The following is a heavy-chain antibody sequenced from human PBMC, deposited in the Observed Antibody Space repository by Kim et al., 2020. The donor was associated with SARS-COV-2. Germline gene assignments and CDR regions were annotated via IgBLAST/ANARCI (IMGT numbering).Heavy chain of an antibody. CDR1: GGSFSGYY. V-gene: IGHV4-34*01. D-gene: IGHD6-19*01. J-gene: IGHJ5*02. CDR2: INHSGST. CDR3: ARGRRYSSGWAHKLNWFDP. Sequence: SETLSLTCAVYGGSFSGYYWSWIRQPPGKGLEWIGEINHSGSTNYNPSLKSRVTISVDTSKNQFSLKLSSVTAADTAVYYCARGRRYSSGWAHKLNWFDPWGQGTLVTISS.